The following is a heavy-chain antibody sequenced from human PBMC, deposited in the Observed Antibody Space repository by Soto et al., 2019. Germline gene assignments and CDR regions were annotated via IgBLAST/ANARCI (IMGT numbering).Heavy chain of an antibody. V-gene: IGHV3-74*01. CDR3: ARVGTLVRGTYYFDS. CDR1: AFTFSSYC. CDR2: IKSDGTTT. J-gene: IGHJ4*02. D-gene: IGHD3-10*01. Sequence: PVGSLRLSCAASAFTFSSYCMHWVRQAPGKGLVWVSRIKSDGTTTTYADSVKGRFTISRDNSKNTLYLQMNSLRAEDTAVFYWARVGTLVRGTYYFDSWGRGPLFT.